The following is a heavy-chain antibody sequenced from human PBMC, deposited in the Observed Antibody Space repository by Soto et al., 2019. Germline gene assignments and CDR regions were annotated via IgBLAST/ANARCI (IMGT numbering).Heavy chain of an antibody. D-gene: IGHD1-1*01. J-gene: IGHJ4*02. Sequence: QVQLVQSGSEVKKPGASVKVSCKTSGFTFSKYGIGWVRQAPGQGLQWMAWISGYNSDTYYAQEVQGRVTVTTDTSTTTAYMELRSLRSDDTAVFYCARLSPVQGSAFDNWGQGTLVTVSS. CDR2: ISGYNSDT. CDR3: ARLSPVQGSAFDN. V-gene: IGHV1-18*01. CDR1: GFTFSKYG.